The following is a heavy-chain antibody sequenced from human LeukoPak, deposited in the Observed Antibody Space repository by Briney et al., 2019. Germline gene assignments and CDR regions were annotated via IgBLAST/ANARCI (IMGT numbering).Heavy chain of an antibody. D-gene: IGHD6-6*01. CDR2: ISIYNGNT. CDR3: AREGSFCLLRYYYYGMDV. J-gene: IGHJ6*02. V-gene: IGHV1-18*01. CDR1: GYSFTNYG. Sequence: ASVRVSCKTSGYSFTNYGITWVRQAPGQGLEWMGWISIYNGNTNYAQKLQGRVTRTTDTSPSTAYMELRSLRSDDTAVYYCAREGSFCLLRYYYYGMDVWGQGTTVTVS.